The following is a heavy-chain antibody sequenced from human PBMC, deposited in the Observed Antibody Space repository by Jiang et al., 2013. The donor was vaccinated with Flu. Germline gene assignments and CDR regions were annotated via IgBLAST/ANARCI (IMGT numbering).Heavy chain of an antibody. CDR2: IRFDGTNT. CDR1: GFRFSYYG. J-gene: IGHJ4*02. D-gene: IGHD2-2*01. Sequence: RLSCAASGFRFSYYGMYWVRQASGKGLEWLASIRFDGTNTYYADSVKGRFTISRDNPKNTLYLQMNTLRAEDTAIYYCATLRGSSYDTYLLDSWGQGTLVTVSS. CDR3: ATLRGSSYDTYLLDS. V-gene: IGHV3-30*02.